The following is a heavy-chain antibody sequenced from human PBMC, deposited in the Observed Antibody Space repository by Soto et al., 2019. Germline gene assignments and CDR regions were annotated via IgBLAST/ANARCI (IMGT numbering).Heavy chain of an antibody. CDR3: AGAPLSSGELSRWQGDY. D-gene: IGHD3-16*02. V-gene: IGHV1-46*01. CDR2: INPSGGST. J-gene: IGHJ4*02. Sequence: QVQLVQSGAEVKKPGASVKVSCKASGYTFTSYYMHWVRQAPGQGLEWMGIINPSGGSTSYAQKFQGRVTMTRDRSTSTVYRELSSLRSEDTAVYYCAGAPLSSGELSRWQGDYWGQGTLVTVSS. CDR1: GYTFTSYY.